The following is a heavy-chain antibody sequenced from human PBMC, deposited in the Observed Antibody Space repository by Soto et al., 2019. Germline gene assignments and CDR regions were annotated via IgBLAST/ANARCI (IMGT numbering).Heavy chain of an antibody. D-gene: IGHD3-22*01. CDR2: ISCDGGST. CDR3: AKGLYDSSGYYYAFGMDV. J-gene: IGHJ6*02. V-gene: IGHV3-43*02. CDR1: GFTFSSYA. Sequence: PGGSLRLSCAASGFTFSSYAMSWVRQAPGKGLEWVSLISCDGGSTYYADSVKGRFTISRDNSKNSLYLQMNSLRTEDTALYYCAKGLYDSSGYYYAFGMDVWGQGTTVTVSS.